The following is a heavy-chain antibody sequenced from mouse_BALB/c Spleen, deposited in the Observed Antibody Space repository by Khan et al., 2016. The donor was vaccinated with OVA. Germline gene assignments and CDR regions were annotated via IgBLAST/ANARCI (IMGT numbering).Heavy chain of an antibody. D-gene: IGHD1-1*01. CDR2: ISYDGSN. CDR3: ARGGVVGPYWYLEG. J-gene: IGHJ1*01. Sequence: EVQLVESGPGLVKPSQSLSLTCSVTGYSITGGYSWSWIRQFPGNKLEWMGYISYDGSNNYNPSLKNRISITRDTSKNQFFLKLNSVTTEDTATYYCARGGVVGPYWYLEGWGAGTTVTVSS. V-gene: IGHV3-6*02. CDR1: GYSITGGYS.